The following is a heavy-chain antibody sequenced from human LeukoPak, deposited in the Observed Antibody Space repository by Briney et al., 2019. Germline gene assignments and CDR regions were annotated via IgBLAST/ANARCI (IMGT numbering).Heavy chain of an antibody. CDR2: INPSGGST. CDR1: GYTFTSYY. Sequence: GAPVKVSCKASGYTFTSYYMHWVRQAPGQGLEWMAIINPSGGSTNYAQKFQGRVTITADESTSTAYMELSSLRSEDTAVYYCASNPYSGSYHHLDYWGQGTLVTVSS. J-gene: IGHJ4*02. CDR3: ASNPYSGSYHHLDY. V-gene: IGHV1-46*01. D-gene: IGHD1-26*01.